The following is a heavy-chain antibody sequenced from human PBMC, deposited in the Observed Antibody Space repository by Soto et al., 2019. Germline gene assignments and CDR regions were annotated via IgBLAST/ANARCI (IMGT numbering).Heavy chain of an antibody. CDR2: ISGSGGST. V-gene: IGHV3-23*01. CDR3: AKLPRHLKYYYYGMDV. D-gene: IGHD5-18*01. CDR1: GFTFSSYA. Sequence: GGSLRLSCAASGFTFSSYAMSWVRQAPGKGLEWVSAISGSGGSTYYADSVKGRFTISRDNSKNTLYLQMNSLRAEDTAVYYCAKLPRHLKYYYYGMDVWGQGTTVTVSS. J-gene: IGHJ6*02.